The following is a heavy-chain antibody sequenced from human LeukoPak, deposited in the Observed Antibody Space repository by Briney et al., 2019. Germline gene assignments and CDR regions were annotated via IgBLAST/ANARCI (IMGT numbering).Heavy chain of an antibody. V-gene: IGHV3-23*01. Sequence: GGSLRLSCAASGFTFSNYATSWVRQAPGKGLEWVSGIGSGGRTYYADSVKGRFTISRDNSKNTLHLQMNSLRAEDTAVYYCAKGGYQSDYWGQGTLVTVSS. CDR1: GFTFSNYA. CDR2: IGSGGRT. J-gene: IGHJ4*02. CDR3: AKGGYQSDY. D-gene: IGHD3-16*02.